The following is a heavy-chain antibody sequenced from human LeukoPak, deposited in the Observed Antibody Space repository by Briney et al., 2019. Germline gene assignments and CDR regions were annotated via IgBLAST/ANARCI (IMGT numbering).Heavy chain of an antibody. J-gene: IGHJ4*02. CDR3: ASSFTSRDGYNYVWSYFDY. V-gene: IGHV3-21*01. Sequence: GFSLRLSCAASGFTFSSYSMNWVRQAPGKGLEWVSSVSMSSSYIYYADSVKGRFTISRDNAKNSLYLQMNSLRAEDTAVYYCASSFTSRDGYNYVWSYFDYWGQGTLVTVSS. CDR1: GFTFSSYS. D-gene: IGHD5-24*01. CDR2: VSMSSSYI.